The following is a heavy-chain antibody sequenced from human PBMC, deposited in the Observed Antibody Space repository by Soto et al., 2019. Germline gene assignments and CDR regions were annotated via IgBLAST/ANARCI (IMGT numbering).Heavy chain of an antibody. J-gene: IGHJ4*02. CDR3: ARLYYPREWLRSPPSYFDY. Sequence: SETLSLTCAVYGRSFSGYYWSWIRQPPGKGLEWIGEINHSGSTNYNPSLKSRVTISVDTSKNQFSLKLSSVTAADTAVYYCARLYYPREWLRSPPSYFDYWDQGTLVTVSS. CDR2: INHSGST. D-gene: IGHD5-12*01. V-gene: IGHV4-34*01. CDR1: GRSFSGYY.